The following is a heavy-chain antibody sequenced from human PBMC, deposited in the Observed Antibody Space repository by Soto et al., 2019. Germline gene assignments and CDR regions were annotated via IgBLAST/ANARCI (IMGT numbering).Heavy chain of an antibody. CDR1: GFAVNTYY. V-gene: IGHV3-66*01. CDR3: AKFWGPMAALVDDY. CDR2: IYSGGST. D-gene: IGHD3-16*01. Sequence: QPGGSLRLSCAASGFAVNTYYMTWVRQAPGKGLEWVSTIYSGGSTYYADSVKGRFTISRDDSESTLYLQMSSLRAEDTAVFYCAKFWGPMAALVDDYWG. J-gene: IGHJ4*01.